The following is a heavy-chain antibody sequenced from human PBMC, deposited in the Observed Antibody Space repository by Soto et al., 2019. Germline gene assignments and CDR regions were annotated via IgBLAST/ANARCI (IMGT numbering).Heavy chain of an antibody. D-gene: IGHD6-19*01. CDR1: GDSVSSGGYY. CDR3: ASCFSSVSMDA. Sequence: SETLSLTCTVSGDSVSSGGYYWSWIRQPPGKGLEWIGYIYSSGSANYNPSLKSRVTISRDTSKNQISLKVASVTAAHTAEYYCASCFSSVSMDAWGQGTTVTVSS. J-gene: IGHJ6*02. CDR2: IYSSGSA. V-gene: IGHV4-61*08.